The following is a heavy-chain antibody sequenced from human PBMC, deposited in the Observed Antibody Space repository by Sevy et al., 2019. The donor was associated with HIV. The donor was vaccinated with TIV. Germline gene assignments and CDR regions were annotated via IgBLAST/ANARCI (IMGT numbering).Heavy chain of an antibody. CDR2: IIPIFGTA. J-gene: IGHJ6*02. CDR1: GGTFSSYA. V-gene: IGHV1-69*13. CDR3: ARDTGSSFDLYYYYYGMDV. D-gene: IGHD6-6*01. Sequence: ASVKVSCKASGGTFSSYAISWVRQAPGQGLEWMGGIIPIFGTANYAQKFQGRVTITADESTGTAYMELSSLRSEDTAVHYCARDTGSSFDLYYYYYGMDVWGQGTTVTVSS.